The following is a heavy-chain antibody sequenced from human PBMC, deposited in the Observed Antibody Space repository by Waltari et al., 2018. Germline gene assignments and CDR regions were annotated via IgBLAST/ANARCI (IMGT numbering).Heavy chain of an antibody. J-gene: IGHJ1*01. CDR1: GFTFSSYG. D-gene: IGHD3-22*01. V-gene: IGHV3-33*01. Sequence: QVQLVESGGGVVQPGRSLRLSCAASGFTFSSYGMPWVRQAPGKGLAWVAVIWYDGSNKYYADSVKGRFTISRDNSKNTLYLQMNSLRAEDTAVYYCAREDYYYDSSGYTVAEYFQHWGQGTLVTVSS. CDR3: AREDYYYDSSGYTVAEYFQH. CDR2: IWYDGSNK.